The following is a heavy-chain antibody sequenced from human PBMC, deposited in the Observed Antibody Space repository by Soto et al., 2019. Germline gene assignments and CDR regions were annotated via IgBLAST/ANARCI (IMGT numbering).Heavy chain of an antibody. CDR3: ARDPLGDNWFDP. CDR1: GFTFSDYY. CDR2: ISSSGSTI. J-gene: IGHJ5*02. V-gene: IGHV3-11*01. Sequence: GGSLRLSCADSGFTFSDYYMSWIRQAPVKGLEWVSYISSSGSTIYYADSVKGRFTISRDNAKNSLYLQMNSLRAEETAVYYCARDPLGDNWFDPWGQGTLVTVSS.